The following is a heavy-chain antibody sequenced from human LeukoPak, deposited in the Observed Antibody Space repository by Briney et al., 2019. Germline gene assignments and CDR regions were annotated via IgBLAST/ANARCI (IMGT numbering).Heavy chain of an antibody. D-gene: IGHD1-26*01. CDR3: ARKEVVGTRSY. CDR1: GGSLSGYY. Sequence: NSSETLSLTCAVYGGSLSGYYWSWIRQPPGKGLEWIGEINHSGSTNYNPSLKSRVTISVDTSKNQFSLKLSSVTAADTAVYYCARKEVVGTRSYWGQGTLVTVSS. J-gene: IGHJ4*02. CDR2: INHSGST. V-gene: IGHV4-34*01.